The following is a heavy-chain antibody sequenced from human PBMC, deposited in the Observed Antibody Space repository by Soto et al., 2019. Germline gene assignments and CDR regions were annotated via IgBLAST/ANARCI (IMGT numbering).Heavy chain of an antibody. D-gene: IGHD5-12*01. CDR3: ARDREGDGYNYLDY. V-gene: IGHV1-69*13. CDR1: GGTFSSYA. CDR2: IIPIFGTA. Sequence: SVKVSCKASGGTFSSYAISWVRQAPGQGLEWMGGIIPIFGTANYAQKFQGRVTITADEFTSTAYMELSSLRSEDTAVYYCARDREGDGYNYLDYWGQGTLVTSPQ. J-gene: IGHJ4*02.